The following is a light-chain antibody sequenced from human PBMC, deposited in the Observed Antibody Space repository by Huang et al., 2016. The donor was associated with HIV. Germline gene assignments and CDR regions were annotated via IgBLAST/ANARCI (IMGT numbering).Light chain of an antibody. CDR1: RHIYSY. V-gene: IGKV1-33*01. CDR3: QQYDSLPRT. CDR2: DAA. J-gene: IGKJ3*01. Sequence: DIQMTQSPSSLSASIGDRVTITCRASRHIYSYLTWYQHRPGKAPKLLIYDAANLEVGVPSRFSGSGSGRNFTLIISSLQPEDFATYYCQQYDSLPRTFGPGTKV.